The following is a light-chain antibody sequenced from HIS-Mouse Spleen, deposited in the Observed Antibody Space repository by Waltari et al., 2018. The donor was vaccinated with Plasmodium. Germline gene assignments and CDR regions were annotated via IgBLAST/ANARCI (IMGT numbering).Light chain of an antibody. Sequence: EIVMTQSPATLSVSPGARATLSCRASQSVSSNLAWYQQKPGQAPRLLIDGASTRATGIPARFSGSGSGTEFTLTISSLQSEDFAVYYCQQYNNWSFTFGPGTKVDIK. CDR1: QSVSSN. CDR2: GAS. V-gene: IGKV3-15*01. J-gene: IGKJ3*01. CDR3: QQYNNWSFT.